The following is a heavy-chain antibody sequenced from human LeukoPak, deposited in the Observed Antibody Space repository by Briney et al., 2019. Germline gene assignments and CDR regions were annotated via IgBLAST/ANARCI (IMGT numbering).Heavy chain of an antibody. CDR2: IYHSGST. Sequence: PSETLSLTCTVSGGSISSGGYYWSWIRQHPGKGLEWIGEIYHSGSTNYNPSLKSRVTTSVDKSKSQFSLKLSSVTAADTAVYYCARERVVLKRWLPRGADAFDIWGQGTMVTVSS. CDR1: GGSISSGGYY. J-gene: IGHJ3*02. CDR3: ARERVVLKRWLPRGADAFDI. D-gene: IGHD5-24*01. V-gene: IGHV4-31*03.